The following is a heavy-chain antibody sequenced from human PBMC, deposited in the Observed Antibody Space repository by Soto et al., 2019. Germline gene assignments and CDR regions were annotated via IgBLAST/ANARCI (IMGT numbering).Heavy chain of an antibody. CDR1: GFTXXNXX. CDR3: TTVFSGTIAPTFDY. J-gene: IGHJ4*02. D-gene: IGHD1-7*01. CDR2: IQSKTDGGTT. V-gene: IGHV3-15*01. Sequence: GGSLRLSCAASGFTXXNXXXXXXXQAPGKGLEWVGRIQSKTDGGTTNYAAPVKGRFTISRDDSKNKLYLQMNSLKTEDTAVYYCTTVFSGTIAPTFDYWGQGTLVTVSS.